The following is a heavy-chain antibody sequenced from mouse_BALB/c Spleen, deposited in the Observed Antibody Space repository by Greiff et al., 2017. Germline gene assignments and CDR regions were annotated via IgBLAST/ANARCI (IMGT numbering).Heavy chain of an antibody. CDR1: GFTFSSYT. CDR2: ISNGGGST. CDR3: AREGVYRYYAMDY. Sequence: EVKLMESGGGLVQPGGSLKLSCAASGFTFSSYTMSWVRQTPEMRLEWVAYISNGGGSTYYPDTVKGRFTISRDNAKNTLYLQMSSLKSEDTAMYYCAREGVYRYYAMDYWGQGTSVTVSS. D-gene: IGHD2-14*01. J-gene: IGHJ4*01. V-gene: IGHV5-12-2*01.